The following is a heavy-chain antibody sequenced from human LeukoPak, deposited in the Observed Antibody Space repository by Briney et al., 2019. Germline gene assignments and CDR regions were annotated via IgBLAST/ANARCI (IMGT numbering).Heavy chain of an antibody. J-gene: IGHJ4*02. D-gene: IGHD3-22*01. CDR1: GFTFNSYA. V-gene: IGHV3-21*01. CDR2: ISSSSSYI. Sequence: GGSLRLSCAASGFTFNSYAMNWVRQAPGKGLEWVSSISSSSSYIYYADSVKGRFTISRDNAKNSLYLQMNSLRAEDTAVYYCAREGYYYDSSGYPPFDYWGQGTLVTVSS. CDR3: AREGYYYDSSGYPPFDY.